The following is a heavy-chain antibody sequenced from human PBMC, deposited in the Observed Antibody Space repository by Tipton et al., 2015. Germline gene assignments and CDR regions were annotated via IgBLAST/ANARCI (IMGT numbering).Heavy chain of an antibody. CDR3: AKETTEWGMTPGESWFDP. Sequence: SLRLSCAASGFPFISYGMHWVRQATGKGLQWVAFIRYDGSREYYADSVQGRFSISRDNSKYVLFLQMNSLRVEVTAMYFCAKETTEWGMTPGESWFDPWGQGTLVTVSS. D-gene: IGHD3-16*01. CDR1: GFPFISYG. J-gene: IGHJ5*02. CDR2: IRYDGSRE. V-gene: IGHV3-30*02.